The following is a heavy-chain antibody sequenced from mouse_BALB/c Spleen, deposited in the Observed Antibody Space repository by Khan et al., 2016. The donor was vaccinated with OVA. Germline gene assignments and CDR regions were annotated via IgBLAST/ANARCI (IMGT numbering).Heavy chain of an antibody. CDR3: ARIYGGDFDY. Sequence: VQLKESGPGLVKPSQSLSLTCTVTGYSITSDYAWNWIRQFPGNKLEWMGYISYSGNTKYNPSLKSRISITRATSKNQFFLQLNSVTTEGTATYYCARIYGGDFDYWGQGTTLTVSS. CDR2: ISYSGNT. CDR1: GYSITSDYA. V-gene: IGHV3-2*02. J-gene: IGHJ2*01. D-gene: IGHD1-1*01.